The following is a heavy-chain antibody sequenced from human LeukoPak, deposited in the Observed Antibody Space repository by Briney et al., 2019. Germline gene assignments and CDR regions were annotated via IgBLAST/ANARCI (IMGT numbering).Heavy chain of an antibody. D-gene: IGHD3-10*01. J-gene: IGHJ4*02. CDR1: GFTFSSYG. CDR3: AKVSGYGSGEIDY. CDR2: ISGSGGST. V-gene: IGHV3-23*01. Sequence: PGGSLRLSCAASGFTFSSYGMSWVRQAPGKGLEWVSAISGSGGSTYYADSVKGRFTISRDNSKNTRYLQMNSLRAEDTAVYYCAKVSGYGSGEIDYWGQGTLVTVSS.